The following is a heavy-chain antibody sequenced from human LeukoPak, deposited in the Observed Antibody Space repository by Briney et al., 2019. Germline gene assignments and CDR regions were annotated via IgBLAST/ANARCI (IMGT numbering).Heavy chain of an antibody. CDR1: GLTLSNYD. CDR3: AKKLPDASSYFDF. CDR2: IGSGGYR. D-gene: IGHD6-6*01. Sequence: GGSLRLSCVASGLTLSNYDTTWVRQAPGKGLEYVSSIGSGGYRFYGGSVKGRFSISRDNSQNTVYLQMNSLRGEDTAIYFCAKKLPDASSYFDFWGQGTPVTVSS. V-gene: IGHV3-23*01. J-gene: IGHJ4*02.